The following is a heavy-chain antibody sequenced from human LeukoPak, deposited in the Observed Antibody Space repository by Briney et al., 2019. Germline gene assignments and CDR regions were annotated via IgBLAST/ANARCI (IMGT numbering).Heavy chain of an antibody. D-gene: IGHD3-22*01. CDR3: ATSPPYYYDSSGYYYYI. CDR2: IYYSGST. J-gene: IGHJ4*02. CDR1: GGSISSYY. V-gene: IGHV4-59*01. Sequence: SETLSLTCTVSGGSISSYYWSWIRQPPGKGLEWIGYIYYSGSTNYNPSLKSRVTISVDTSKNQFSLKLSPVTAADTAVYYCATSPPYYYDSSGYYYYIWGQGTLVTVSS.